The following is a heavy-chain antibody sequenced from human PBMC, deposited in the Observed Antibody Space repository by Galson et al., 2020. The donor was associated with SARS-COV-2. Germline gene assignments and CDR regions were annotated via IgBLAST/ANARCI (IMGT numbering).Heavy chain of an antibody. J-gene: IGHJ6*02. V-gene: IGHV1-58*02. CDR2: IVVGSGNT. CDR3: AAEVTPERRYYYYYGMDV. D-gene: IGHD1-1*01. Sequence: SVKVSCKASGFTFTSSAMQWVRQARGQRLEWIGWIVVGSGNTNYAQKFQERVTITRDMSTSTAYMELSSLRSEDTAVYYCAAEVTPERRYYYYYGMDVWGQGTTVTVSS. CDR1: GFTFTSSA.